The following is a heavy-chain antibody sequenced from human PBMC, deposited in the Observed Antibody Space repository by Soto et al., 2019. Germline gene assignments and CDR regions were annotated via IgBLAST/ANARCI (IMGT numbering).Heavy chain of an antibody. D-gene: IGHD6-19*01. J-gene: IGHJ4*01. CDR3: ARVKNSRGWTYFDL. Sequence: AVSGGSSSSSNWWSWVRQPPGKGLEWIGEIYHSGSTNYNPSLKSRVTISVDKSKNQFPLKLSSVTAADTAVYYCARVKNSRGWTYFDLWGHATLVT. CDR2: IYHSGST. V-gene: IGHV4-4*02. CDR1: GGSSSSSNW.